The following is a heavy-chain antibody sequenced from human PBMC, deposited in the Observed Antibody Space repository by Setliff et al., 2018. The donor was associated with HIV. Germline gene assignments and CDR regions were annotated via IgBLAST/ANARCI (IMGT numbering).Heavy chain of an antibody. CDR3: ARVLNPSDAFDI. CDR2: IYYSGSS. J-gene: IGHJ3*02. V-gene: IGHV4-31*03. Sequence: PSETLSLTCTVSGGSISSSTYYWSWIRQHPGKGLEWIGYIYYSGSSYYNPSLKSRVTISVDTSKNQFSVKLSSVTAADTAVYYCARVLNPSDAFDIWGQGTMVTVSS. CDR1: GGSISSSTYY.